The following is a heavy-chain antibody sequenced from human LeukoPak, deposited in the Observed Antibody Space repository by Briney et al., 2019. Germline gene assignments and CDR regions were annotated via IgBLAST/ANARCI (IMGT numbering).Heavy chain of an antibody. CDR2: ISGSGGST. D-gene: IGHD6-13*01. CDR1: GFTFRSFA. V-gene: IGHV3-23*01. Sequence: GGSLRLSCAAPGFTFRSFAMGGVGQAPGKGLGWASAISGSGGSTYYADSVKGRYTVSRDNSKNTLYLQMNSLRAEDTAVYYCAKGAIAAAGVYSYWGQGTLVTVSS. CDR3: AKGAIAAAGVYSY. J-gene: IGHJ4*02.